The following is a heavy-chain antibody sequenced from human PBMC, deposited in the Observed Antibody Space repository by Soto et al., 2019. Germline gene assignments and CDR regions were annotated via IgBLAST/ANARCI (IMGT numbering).Heavy chain of an antibody. D-gene: IGHD3-16*01. CDR3: ARVRYDLGVRYYFYGMDV. V-gene: IGHV4-59*01. CDR1: GGSISSYY. CDR2: IYYTGSGST. Sequence: ETLWVTCTVCGGSISSYYWSWIRQPPGKGLEWIGYIYYTGSGSTNYNPSLKSRVTISVDTSMNQFSLKLRSVTAADTAVYYCARVRYDLGVRYYFYGMDVWGQGYTVTVSS. J-gene: IGHJ6*02.